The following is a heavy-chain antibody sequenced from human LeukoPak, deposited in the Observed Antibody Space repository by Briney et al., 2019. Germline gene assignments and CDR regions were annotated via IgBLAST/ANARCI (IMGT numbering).Heavy chain of an antibody. V-gene: IGHV4-39*01. J-gene: IGHJ3*02. CDR3: ARPWIQLARDAFDI. CDR2: IYYSGST. Sequence: SETLSLTCTVFGGSISSSSYYWGWIRQPPGKGLEWIGSIYYSGSTYYNPSLKSRVTISVDTSKNQFSLKLSSVTAADTAVYYCARPWIQLARDAFDIWGQGTMVTVSS. CDR1: GGSISSSSYY. D-gene: IGHD5-18*01.